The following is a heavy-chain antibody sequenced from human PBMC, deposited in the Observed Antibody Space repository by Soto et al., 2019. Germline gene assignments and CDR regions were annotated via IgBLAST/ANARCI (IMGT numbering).Heavy chain of an antibody. V-gene: IGHV3-7*03. CDR3: ARDRSGNYDSCSGNDY. Sequence: GGSLRLSCAASGFTFSSYWMDWVRQAPGKGLEWVANIKQDGSEKYYVDSVKGRFTISRDNAKNSLYLQMNSLRAEDTAVYYCARDRSGNYDSCSGNDYWGQGTLVTVSS. CDR2: IKQDGSEK. CDR1: GFTFSSYW. D-gene: IGHD3-3*01. J-gene: IGHJ4*02.